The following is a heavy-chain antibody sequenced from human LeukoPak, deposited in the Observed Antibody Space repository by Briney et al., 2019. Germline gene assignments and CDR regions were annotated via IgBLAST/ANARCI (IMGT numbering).Heavy chain of an antibody. V-gene: IGHV4-38-2*01. CDR2: IYHSGST. CDR3: ARHAADLDAFDI. Sequence: SETLSLTCAVSGYSISSGYYWGWIRQPPGKGLEWIASIYHSGSTYYNPSLKSRVTISVDTSKNQFSLKLSSVTAADTAVYHCARHAADLDAFDIWGQGTMVTVSS. CDR1: GYSISSGYY. J-gene: IGHJ3*02. D-gene: IGHD6-13*01.